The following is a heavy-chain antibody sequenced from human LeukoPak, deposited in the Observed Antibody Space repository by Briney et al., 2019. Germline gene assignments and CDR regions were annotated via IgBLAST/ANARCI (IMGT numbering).Heavy chain of an antibody. J-gene: IGHJ3*02. CDR1: GYRFTTYW. D-gene: IGHD5-24*01. V-gene: IGHV5-51*01. CDR3: ARLSRMATTLDAFDI. Sequence: GESLKISCKGSGYRFTTYWIGWVRQMPGKGLEWMGTIYPGDSDTRDSPSFQGQVTISADKSITTAYLQWSSLKASDTAMYYCARLSRMATTLDAFDIWGQGTMVTVSS. CDR2: IYPGDSDT.